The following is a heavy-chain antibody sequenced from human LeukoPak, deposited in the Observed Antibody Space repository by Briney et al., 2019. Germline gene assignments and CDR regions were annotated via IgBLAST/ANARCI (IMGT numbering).Heavy chain of an antibody. V-gene: IGHV1-69*06. CDR1: GGTFSSYA. Sequence: SVKVSCKASGGTFSSYAISWVRQAPGQGLEWMGGIIPIFGTANYAQKFQGRVTITADKSTSTAYMELSSLRSEDTAVYYCARGDYGDYGRAFDIWSQGTMVTVSS. J-gene: IGHJ3*02. CDR3: ARGDYGDYGRAFDI. D-gene: IGHD4-17*01. CDR2: IIPIFGTA.